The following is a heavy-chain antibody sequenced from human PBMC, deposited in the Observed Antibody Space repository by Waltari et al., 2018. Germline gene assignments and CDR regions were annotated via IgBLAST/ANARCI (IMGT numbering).Heavy chain of an antibody. CDR1: GFPFSSYA. CDR3: AKEGTVAATYMDV. Sequence: EVQLLESGGGLVQPGGSLRLSCAASGFPFSSYAMSWVRQAPGKGLEWVSVIYSGGSSTYYADSVKGRFTISRDNSKNTLYLQMNSLRAEDTAVYYCAKEGTVAATYMDVWGKGTTVTVSS. D-gene: IGHD2-15*01. J-gene: IGHJ6*03. CDR2: IYSGGSST. V-gene: IGHV3-23*03.